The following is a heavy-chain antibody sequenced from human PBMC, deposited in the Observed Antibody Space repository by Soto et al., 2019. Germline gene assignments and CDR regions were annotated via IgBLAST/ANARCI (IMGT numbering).Heavy chain of an antibody. D-gene: IGHD3-10*01. V-gene: IGHV4-59*01. Sequence: SETLSLTCTVSGASMSEYFWSWVRQSPGKGLEWIGYIYYLGSTDYNPSLKSRVTISVDTSKRQFSLRLTSVTAADTAVYYCARDGYDGSGSPYPAFWGPGTQVTVSS. CDR3: ARDGYDGSGSPYPAF. J-gene: IGHJ4*02. CDR1: GASMSEYF. CDR2: IYYLGST.